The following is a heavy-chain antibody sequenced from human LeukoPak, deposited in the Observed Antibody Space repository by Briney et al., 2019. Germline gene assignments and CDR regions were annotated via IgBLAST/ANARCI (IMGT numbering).Heavy chain of an antibody. CDR1: GITFSSSW. CDR3: ARGQPDPAGTGPRFDY. J-gene: IGHJ4*02. CDR2: IKPDGSVK. Sequence: GGPLRLSCVASGITFSSSWMSWVRQAPGKGLEWVANIKPDGSVKYYADSVKGRFTISRDNAENSLYLQMNSLRTEDTAVYYCARGQPDPAGTGPRFDYWGQGSLVTVSS. V-gene: IGHV3-7*01. D-gene: IGHD1-1*01.